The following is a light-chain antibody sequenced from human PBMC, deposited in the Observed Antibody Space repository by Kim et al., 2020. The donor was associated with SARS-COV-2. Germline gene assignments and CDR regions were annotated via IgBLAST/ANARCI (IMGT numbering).Light chain of an antibody. CDR1: PSVSSY. CDR3: QQRGDWPT. J-gene: IGKJ1*01. Sequence: SLSPGRGATLSCRASPSVSSYLAWYQQKPGQAPRLLIFDASNRATGIPARFSGSGSGTDFTLTISSLEPEDFAVYYCQQRGDWPTFGQGTKVEIK. V-gene: IGKV3-11*01. CDR2: DAS.